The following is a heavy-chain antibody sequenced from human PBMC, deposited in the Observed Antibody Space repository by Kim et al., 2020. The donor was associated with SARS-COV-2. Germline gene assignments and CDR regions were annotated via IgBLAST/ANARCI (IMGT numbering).Heavy chain of an antibody. J-gene: IGHJ4*02. CDR2: INPNTGGT. D-gene: IGHD3-16*01. CDR1: GYTFTAYY. Sequence: ASVKVSCKVFGYTFTAYYLDWVRQAPGQGPEWMGRINPNTGGTNLAQKFQGRVTMTRDTSISTAYMELSRLRSDDTAVYYCASDYTSADYWGQGTLVTVAS. CDR3: ASDYTSADY. V-gene: IGHV1-2*06.